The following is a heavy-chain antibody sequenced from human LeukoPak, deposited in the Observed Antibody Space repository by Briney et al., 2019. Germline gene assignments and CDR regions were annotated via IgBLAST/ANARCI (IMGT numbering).Heavy chain of an antibody. V-gene: IGHV3-7*03. CDR3: GRVGESLVNGGVSWSFDN. D-gene: IGHD2-15*01. J-gene: IGHJ4*02. CDR2: IKQDGSEK. CDR1: GFTFSSYW. Sequence: GGSLRLSCAASGFTFSSYWMSWVRQAPGKGLEWVANIKQDGSEKYYVDSVKGRFTISRDNAKNSLYLQMNSLRAEDTAVYYCGRVGESLVNGGVSWSFDNWGQGTLVTVSS.